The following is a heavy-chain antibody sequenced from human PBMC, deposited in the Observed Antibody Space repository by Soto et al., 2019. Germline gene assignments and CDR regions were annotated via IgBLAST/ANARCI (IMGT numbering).Heavy chain of an antibody. CDR1: GFTFSNAW. D-gene: IGHD3-10*01. J-gene: IGHJ3*02. CDR2: IKSKTDGGTT. V-gene: IGHV3-15*01. CDR3: TTAPHLVWFGEPPTTRAFDI. Sequence: GGSLRLSCAASGFTFSNAWMSWVRQAPGKGLEWVGRIKSKTDGGTTDYAAPVKGRFTISRDDSKNTLYLQTNSLKTEDKAVYYCTTAPHLVWFGEPPTTRAFDIWGQGTMVTVSS.